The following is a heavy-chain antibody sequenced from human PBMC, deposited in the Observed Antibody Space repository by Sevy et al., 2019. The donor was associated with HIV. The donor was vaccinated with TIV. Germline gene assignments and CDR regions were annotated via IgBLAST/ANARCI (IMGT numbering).Heavy chain of an antibody. CDR2: ISYNGNNK. CDR3: AREDGTVTSFFVY. J-gene: IGHJ4*02. V-gene: IGHV3-30-3*01. D-gene: IGHD4-17*01. Sequence: GGSLRLSCAASGFTFSSYAIHWVRQAPGMGLEWVAAISYNGNNKYYTDSVKGRFTISRDNSKNTLYLQMNSLRTEDTAVYYCAREDGTVTSFFVYWGQGTLVTVSS. CDR1: GFTFSSYA.